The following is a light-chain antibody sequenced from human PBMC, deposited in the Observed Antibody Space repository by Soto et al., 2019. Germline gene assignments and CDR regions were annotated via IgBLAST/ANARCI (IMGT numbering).Light chain of an antibody. J-gene: IGLJ2*01. CDR1: SSDVGNYNR. V-gene: IGLV2-23*01. CDR2: EGS. CDR3: CSYAGSRGLV. Sequence: QSALTQPPSVSGSPGQSVTISCTGTSSDVGNYNRVSWYQQPPGTAPKLMIYEGSKRPSGVSNRFSGSKSGNTASLTISGLQAEDEADYYCCSYAGSRGLVFGGGTKLTVL.